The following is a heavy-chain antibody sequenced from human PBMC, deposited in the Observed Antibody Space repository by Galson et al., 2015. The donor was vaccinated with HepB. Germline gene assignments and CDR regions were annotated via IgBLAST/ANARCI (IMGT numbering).Heavy chain of an antibody. J-gene: IGHJ4*02. CDR3: ARGAVAGTCGI. CDR1: GYTFTNYD. D-gene: IGHD6-19*01. CDR2: MNPNSGNT. V-gene: IGHV1-8*01. Sequence: SVKVSCKASGYTFTNYDINWVRQASGQGLEWMGWMNPNSGNTGYAQKFQGRVTVTRDASKSTAYMDLSSLRSEDTAVYYCARGAVAGTCGIWGQGTLVTVSS.